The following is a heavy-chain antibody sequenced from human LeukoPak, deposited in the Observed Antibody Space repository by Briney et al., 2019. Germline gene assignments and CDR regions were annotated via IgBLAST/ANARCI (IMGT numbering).Heavy chain of an antibody. CDR2: INPNSGGT. J-gene: IGHJ6*03. Sequence: ASVKVSCKASGYTFTGSFIQWVRQAPGQGLEWMGWINPNSGGTNYAQKFQGRVTMTRDTSISTAYMELSRLRSDGTAVYYCARAHVAYYYYMDVWGKGTTVTVSS. D-gene: IGHD5-12*01. CDR3: ARAHVAYYYYMDV. V-gene: IGHV1-2*02. CDR1: GYTFTGSF.